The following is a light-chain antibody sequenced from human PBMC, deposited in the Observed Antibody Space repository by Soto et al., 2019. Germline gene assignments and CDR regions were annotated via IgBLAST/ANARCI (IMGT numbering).Light chain of an antibody. CDR1: QSVSSY. Sequence: EIVLTQSPDTLSLSPGARATLSCIASQSVSSYLAWYHQKPGQAPRLLIYDASNRTTGIPARFSGSGSGTDFTLTISSLEPEDFAVYYCQQRSNWPSITFGQGTRLEIK. CDR3: QQRSNWPSIT. CDR2: DAS. J-gene: IGKJ5*01. V-gene: IGKV3-11*01.